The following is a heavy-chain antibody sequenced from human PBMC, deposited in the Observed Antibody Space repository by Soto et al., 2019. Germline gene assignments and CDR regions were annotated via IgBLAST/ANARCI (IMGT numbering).Heavy chain of an antibody. CDR1: GFTFSSYA. D-gene: IGHD2-2*01. V-gene: IGHV3-23*01. J-gene: IGHJ3*02. Sequence: GGSLRLSCAASGFTFSSYAMSWVRQAPGKGLEWVSAISGSGGSTYYADSVKGRFTISRDNSKNTLYLQMNSLRAEDTAVYYCAKDRRAGYCSSTSCYLSAFDIWGQGTMVTVSS. CDR2: ISGSGGST. CDR3: AKDRRAGYCSSTSCYLSAFDI.